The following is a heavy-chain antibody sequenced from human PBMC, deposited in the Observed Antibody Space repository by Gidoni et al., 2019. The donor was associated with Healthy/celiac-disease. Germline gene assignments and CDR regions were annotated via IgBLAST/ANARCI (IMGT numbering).Heavy chain of an antibody. J-gene: IGHJ4*02. V-gene: IGHV1-69*01. CDR3: ARGHYYDSSGYYPVDY. CDR2: NIPIFGTA. Sequence: QVQLVQSGAEVKKPGSSVKVSCKASGGTFSSYAISWVRQAPGQGLEWMGWNIPIFGTANYAKKFQGRVTITADESTSTAYMELSSLRSEDTAVYYCARGHYYDSSGYYPVDYWGQGTLVTVSS. CDR1: GGTFSSYA. D-gene: IGHD3-22*01.